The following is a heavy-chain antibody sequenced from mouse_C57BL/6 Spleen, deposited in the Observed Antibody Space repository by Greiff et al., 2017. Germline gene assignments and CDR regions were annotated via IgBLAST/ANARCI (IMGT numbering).Heavy chain of an antibody. J-gene: IGHJ3*01. V-gene: IGHV14-1*01. D-gene: IGHD1-1*01. CDR3: TLYYGSSYVRTWFAY. CDR1: GFNIKDYY. CDR2: IDPEDGDT. Sequence: EVQRVESGAELVRPGASVKLSCTASGFNIKDYYMHWVKQRPEQGLEWIGRIDPEDGDTEYAPKFQGKATMTADTSSNTAYLQLSSLTSEDTAVYYCTLYYGSSYVRTWFAYWGQGTLVTVSA.